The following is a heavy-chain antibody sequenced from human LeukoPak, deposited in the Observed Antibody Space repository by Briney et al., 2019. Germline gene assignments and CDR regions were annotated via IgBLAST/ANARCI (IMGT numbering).Heavy chain of an antibody. CDR2: NSSTSSYI. CDR1: GFTFSSYE. CDR3: ARDSWEYGSGSYYNKVLDY. D-gene: IGHD3-10*01. V-gene: IGHV3-21*01. Sequence: TGGSLRLSCAASGFTFSSYEMNWVRQAPGKGLEWVSSNSSTSSYIYYADSVKGRFTISRDNAKNSLYLQMNSLRAGDTAVYYCARDSWEYGSGSYYNKVLDYWGQGTLVTVSS. J-gene: IGHJ4*02.